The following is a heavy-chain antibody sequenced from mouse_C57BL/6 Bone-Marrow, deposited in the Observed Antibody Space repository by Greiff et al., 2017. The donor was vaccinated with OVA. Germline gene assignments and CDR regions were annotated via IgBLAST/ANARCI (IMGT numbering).Heavy chain of an antibody. CDR2: ISDGGSYT. D-gene: IGHD4-1*01. Sequence: EVQGVESGGGLVKPGGSLKLSCAASGFTFSSYAMSWVRQTPEKRLEWVATISDGGSYTYYPDNVKGRCTISRDNAKNNLYLQRSHLKSEDTAMYYCARGNWDVGAWFAYWGQGTLVTVSA. J-gene: IGHJ3*01. V-gene: IGHV5-4*01. CDR1: GFTFSSYA. CDR3: ARGNWDVGAWFAY.